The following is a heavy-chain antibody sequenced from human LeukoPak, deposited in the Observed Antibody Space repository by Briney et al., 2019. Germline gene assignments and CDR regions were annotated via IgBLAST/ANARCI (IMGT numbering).Heavy chain of an antibody. CDR1: GFTFSSYA. D-gene: IGHD6-13*01. J-gene: IGHJ4*02. V-gene: IGHV3-23*01. CDR2: ISGSGGST. CDR3: AKILDSSSYSFDY. Sequence: GGSLRLSCAASGFTFSSYAMSWVRQAPGKGLEWVSAISGSGGSTYYADSVKGRFTISRDNSKNTLYLQVNSLRAEDTAVYYCAKILDSSSYSFDYWGQGTLVTVSS.